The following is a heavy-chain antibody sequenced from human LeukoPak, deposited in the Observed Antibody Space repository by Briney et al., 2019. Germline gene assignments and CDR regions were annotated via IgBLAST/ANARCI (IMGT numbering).Heavy chain of an antibody. V-gene: IGHV1-2*02. Sequence: GASVKVSCKTSGYTFTVYYLHWVRQAPGQGREWMGWINPNSGGTNYAQKSQGTVTITRDTSISTAYMGLSRLRSEDTAVYYCARESSGSYTPAYYYYMDVWGKGTTVTVSS. D-gene: IGHD3-10*01. CDR2: INPNSGGT. CDR1: GYTFTVYY. J-gene: IGHJ6*03. CDR3: ARESSGSYTPAYYYYMDV.